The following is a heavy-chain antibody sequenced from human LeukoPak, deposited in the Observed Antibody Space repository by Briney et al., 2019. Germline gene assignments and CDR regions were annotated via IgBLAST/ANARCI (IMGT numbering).Heavy chain of an antibody. CDR2: IYTSGST. J-gene: IGHJ4*02. Sequence: SETLSLTCTASGGSISSYYWSWIRQPAGKGLEWIGRIYTSGSTNYNPSLKSRVTMSVDTSKTQFSLKLSSVTAADTAVYYCARARYDGGHFDYWGQGTLVTVPS. CDR1: GGSISSYY. CDR3: ARARYDGGHFDY. D-gene: IGHD3-16*01. V-gene: IGHV4-4*07.